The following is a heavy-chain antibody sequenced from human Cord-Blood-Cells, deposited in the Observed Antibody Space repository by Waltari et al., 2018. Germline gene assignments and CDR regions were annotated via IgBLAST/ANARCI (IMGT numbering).Heavy chain of an antibody. D-gene: IGHD2-8*02. J-gene: IGHJ4*02. Sequence: QVQLVQSGAEVKKPGASVKVSCKASGYTFTGYYMHWVRQAPGKGLEWRGGSNPNRGGTNYAQKFQGWVTMTRDTSISTAYMERSRLGSDDTAVYYCARGGWGYCTGGVCFLDYWGQGTLVTVSS. CDR3: ARGGWGYCTGGVCFLDY. CDR2: SNPNRGGT. V-gene: IGHV1-2*04. CDR1: GYTFTGYY.